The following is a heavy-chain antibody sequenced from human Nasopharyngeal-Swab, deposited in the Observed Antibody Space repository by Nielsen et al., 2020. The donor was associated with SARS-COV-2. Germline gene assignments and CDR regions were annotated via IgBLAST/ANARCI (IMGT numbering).Heavy chain of an antibody. Sequence: ASVKVSCKASGYTFTGYYMHWVRQAPGQGLEWMGWINPNSGGTNYAQKFQGRVTMTRDTSISTAYMELSRLRSDDTAVYYCARGSAVAGLGVRDAFDIWGQGTMVTVSS. J-gene: IGHJ3*02. CDR2: INPNSGGT. CDR3: ARGSAVAGLGVRDAFDI. CDR1: GYTFTGYY. D-gene: IGHD6-19*01. V-gene: IGHV1-2*02.